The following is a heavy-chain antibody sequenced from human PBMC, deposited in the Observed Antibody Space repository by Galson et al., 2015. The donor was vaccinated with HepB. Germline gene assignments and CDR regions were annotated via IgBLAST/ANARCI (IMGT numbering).Heavy chain of an antibody. D-gene: IGHD2-15*01. CDR2: INPSGGST. CDR3: ARGPNPDYCSGGSCYLNWFDP. Sequence: SVKVSCKASGYTFTSYYMHWVRQAPGQGLEWMGIINPSGGSTSYAQKFQGRVTMTRDTSTSTVYMELSSLRSEDTAVYYCARGPNPDYCSGGSCYLNWFDPWGQGTLVTVSS. J-gene: IGHJ5*02. V-gene: IGHV1-46*01. CDR1: GYTFTSYY.